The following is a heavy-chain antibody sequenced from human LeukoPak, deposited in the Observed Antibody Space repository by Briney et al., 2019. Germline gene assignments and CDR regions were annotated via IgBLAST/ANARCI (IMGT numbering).Heavy chain of an antibody. J-gene: IGHJ4*02. CDR2: INSDGSST. CDR3: AKDSYKSYDSSGYYWNY. V-gene: IGHV3-74*01. Sequence: PGGSLRLSCAASGFTFSSYWMHWVRQAPGKGLVWVSRINSDGSSTSYADSVKGRFTISRDNAKNTLYLQMNSLRAEDTAVYYCAKDSYKSYDSSGYYWNYWGQGTLVTVSS. CDR1: GFTFSSYW. D-gene: IGHD3-22*01.